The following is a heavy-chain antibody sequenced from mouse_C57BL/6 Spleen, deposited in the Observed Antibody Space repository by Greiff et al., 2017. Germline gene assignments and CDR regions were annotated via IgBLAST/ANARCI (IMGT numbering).Heavy chain of an antibody. V-gene: IGHV1-61*01. Sequence: QVQLQQPGAELVRPGSSVKLSCKASGYTFTSYWMDWVKQRPGQGLEWIGNIYPSDSETHYNQKFKDKATLTVDKSSSTAYMQLSSLTSEDSAVYYCARMGLYDGYSEWYFDVWGTGTTVTVSS. CDR3: ARMGLYDGYSEWYFDV. D-gene: IGHD2-3*01. CDR1: GYTFTSYW. CDR2: IYPSDSET. J-gene: IGHJ1*03.